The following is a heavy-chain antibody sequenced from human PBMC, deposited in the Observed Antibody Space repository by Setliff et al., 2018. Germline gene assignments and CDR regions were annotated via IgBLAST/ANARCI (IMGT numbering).Heavy chain of an antibody. J-gene: IGHJ6*03. D-gene: IGHD3-3*01. CDR2: IYTSWST. CDR1: DDSISSRHYY. Sequence: SETLSLTCTVSDDSISSRHYYWSWIRQPAGNGLEWLGQIYTSWSTNYNPSLKGRATLSIDASKKQFSLKLTSVTAADTAVYYCARMSGFLYMDVCGKGTTVTVSS. V-gene: IGHV4-61*09. CDR3: ARMSGFLYMDV.